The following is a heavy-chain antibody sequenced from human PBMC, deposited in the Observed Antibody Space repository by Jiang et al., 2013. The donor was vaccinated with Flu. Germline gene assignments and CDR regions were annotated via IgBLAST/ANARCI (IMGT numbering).Heavy chain of an antibody. J-gene: IGHJ2*01. CDR3: ARVQVGGWYFDL. Sequence: GLVQPGGSLRLSCAASGFTFSSYWMHWVRQAPGEGLVWVSRINTDGSTTSYADSVKGRFTISRDNAKNTLYLQMNSLRAEDTAVYYCARVQVGGWYFDLWGRGTLVTVSS. D-gene: IGHD3-10*01. V-gene: IGHV3-74*01. CDR2: INTDGSTT. CDR1: GFTFSSYW.